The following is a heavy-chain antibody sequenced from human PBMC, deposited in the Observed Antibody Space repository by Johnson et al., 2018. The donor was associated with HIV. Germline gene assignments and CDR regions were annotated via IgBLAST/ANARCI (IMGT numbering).Heavy chain of an antibody. Sequence: QMQLVESGGGVVQPGRSLRLSCAASGFTFSSYDMHWVRQAPGKGLEWVAVISYAGSNKYYADSVTGRFTIARDNYKNMLYLQMNSLTAEDTAVYYCSTMVQGDPVAFDIWGQGTMVTVSS. CDR1: GFTFSSYD. CDR3: STMVQGDPVAFDI. V-gene: IGHV3-30*03. J-gene: IGHJ3*02. D-gene: IGHD3-10*01. CDR2: ISYAGSNK.